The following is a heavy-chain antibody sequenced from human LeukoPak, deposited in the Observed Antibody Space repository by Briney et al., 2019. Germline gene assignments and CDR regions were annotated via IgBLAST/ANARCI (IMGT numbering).Heavy chain of an antibody. CDR1: GFTFSSYS. Sequence: GGSLRLSCAASGFTFSSYSMNWVRQAPGKGLEWVSSISSSSSYIYYADSVKGRFTISRDNAKNSLYLQMNSLRAEDTAVYFCARHSWNDAFDLWGQGTMVTVSS. J-gene: IGHJ3*01. CDR3: ARHSWNDAFDL. D-gene: IGHD1-1*01. V-gene: IGHV3-21*01. CDR2: ISSSSSYI.